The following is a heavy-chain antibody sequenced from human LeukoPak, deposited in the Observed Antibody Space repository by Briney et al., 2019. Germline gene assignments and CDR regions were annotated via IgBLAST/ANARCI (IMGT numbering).Heavy chain of an antibody. D-gene: IGHD3-9*01. J-gene: IGHJ4*02. Sequence: SGGSLRLSCAASGFTFSSYAMSWVRQAPGKGLEWVSAISGSGGSTYYADSVKGRFTISRDNSKNTLYLQMNSLRAEDTAVYYCAGQYFDWLLLYYWGQGTLVTVSS. V-gene: IGHV3-23*01. CDR3: AGQYFDWLLLYY. CDR1: GFTFSSYA. CDR2: ISGSGGST.